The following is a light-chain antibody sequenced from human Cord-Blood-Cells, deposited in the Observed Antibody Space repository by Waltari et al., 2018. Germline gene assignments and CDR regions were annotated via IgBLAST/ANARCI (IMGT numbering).Light chain of an antibody. CDR2: AAS. CDR3: QQSYSTPMYT. J-gene: IGKJ2*01. V-gene: IGKV1-39*01. Sequence: QMTQSPSSLSASVGDRVTITCRASQSISSYLNWYQQKPGKAPKLLIYAASSLQSGVPSRFSGSGSGTDFTLTISSLQPEDFATYYCQQSYSTPMYTFGQGTKLEIK. CDR1: QSISSY.